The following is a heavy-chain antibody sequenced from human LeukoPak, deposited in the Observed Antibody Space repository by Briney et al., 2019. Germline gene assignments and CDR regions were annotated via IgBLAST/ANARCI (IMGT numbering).Heavy chain of an antibody. D-gene: IGHD2-15*01. CDR1: GYTFTGYY. CDR2: INPSSGGT. J-gene: IGHJ6*03. V-gene: IGHV1-2*02. CDR3: ARGVVAATFYYYMDV. Sequence: ASVKVSRKPSGYTFTGYYMHWVRQAPGQGREWMGWINPSSGGTNYPQKFQGRVTMTRDTSLSTAYMELSGLRSDDTAVYYCARGVVAATFYYYMDVWGKGTTVTVSS.